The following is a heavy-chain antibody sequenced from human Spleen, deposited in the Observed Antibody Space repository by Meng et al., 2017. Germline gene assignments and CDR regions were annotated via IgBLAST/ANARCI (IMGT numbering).Heavy chain of an antibody. Sequence: EVKVVGAGGGLVRTGGSLRLFCVASGFSLTDAGMSWVSQAPGKGLEWVGRIKSNSDGGTTDYAVHVKGRFTISRDDSKNTLYLQMNSLITEDTAVYFCATGAAAADHWGQGTLVTVSS. D-gene: IGHD6-13*01. CDR1: GFSLTDAG. V-gene: IGHV3-15*01. J-gene: IGHJ4*02. CDR2: IKSNSDGGTT. CDR3: ATGAAAADH.